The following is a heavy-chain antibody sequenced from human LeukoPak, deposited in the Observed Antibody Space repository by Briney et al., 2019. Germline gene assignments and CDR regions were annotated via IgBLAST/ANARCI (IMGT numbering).Heavy chain of an antibody. CDR3: ARGRDLGQDY. D-gene: IGHD3-16*01. CDR2: IYYSGSP. CDR1: GASVNSFY. Sequence: SETLSLTCTVSGASVNSFYWNWIRQPPGKGLEWIGYIYYSGSPNYNPSLKSRVTMSIDTSKHQFSLKLNSVPAANTAVYFCARGRDLGQDYWGQGTLVTVSS. J-gene: IGHJ4*02. V-gene: IGHV4-59*02.